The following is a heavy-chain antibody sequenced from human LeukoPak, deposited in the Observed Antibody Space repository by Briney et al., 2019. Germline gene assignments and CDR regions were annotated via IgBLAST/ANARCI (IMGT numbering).Heavy chain of an antibody. J-gene: IGHJ4*02. CDR2: ISGSGGST. CDR3: ASPLGGIAVAGMPLGY. Sequence: GGSLRLSCAASGFTFSSYAMSWVRQAPGKGLEWVSAISGSGGSTYYADSVKGRFTISRDNAKNSLYLQMNSLRAEDTAMYYCASPLGGIAVAGMPLGYWGQGTLVTVSS. V-gene: IGHV3-23*01. CDR1: GFTFSSYA. D-gene: IGHD6-19*01.